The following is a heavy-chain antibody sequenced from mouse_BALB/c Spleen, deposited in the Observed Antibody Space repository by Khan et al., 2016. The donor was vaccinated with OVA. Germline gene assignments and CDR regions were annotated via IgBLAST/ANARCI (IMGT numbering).Heavy chain of an antibody. V-gene: IGHV1S41*01. CDR3: SRSNYYGGSLYAMDY. CDR2: LGPGSGST. J-gene: IGHJ4*01. Sequence: DLVKPGASVKLSCKASGYTFTSYWIYWIKQRPGEGLEWIGRLGPGSGSTYYNEMFKDKATLTVDTSSSTSYIQLSSLSSEDSAAYFCSRSNYYGGSLYAMDYWGQGTSVTVSS. CDR1: GYTFTSYW. D-gene: IGHD1-1*01.